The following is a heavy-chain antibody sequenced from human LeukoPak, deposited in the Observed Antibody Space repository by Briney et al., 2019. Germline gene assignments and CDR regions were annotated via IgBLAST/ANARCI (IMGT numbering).Heavy chain of an antibody. CDR3: ARDLVVVPAATAGY. CDR1: GYTFTGYY. CDR2: VNPNSGGT. J-gene: IGHJ4*02. V-gene: IGHV1-2*02. Sequence: ASVKVSCKASGYTFTGYYMHWVRQAPGQGFEWMGWVNPNSGGTNYGQKLQGRVTMTTDTSTSTAYMELRSLRSDDTAVYYCARDLVVVPAATAGYWGQGTLVTVSS. D-gene: IGHD2-2*01.